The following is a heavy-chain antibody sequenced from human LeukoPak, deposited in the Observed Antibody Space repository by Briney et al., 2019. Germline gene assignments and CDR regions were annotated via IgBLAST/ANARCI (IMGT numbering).Heavy chain of an antibody. Sequence: GGSLRLSCAASGFTFSDYYMSWIRQAPGKGLEWVSYISSSSSTIYYADSVKGRFTISRDNAKNSLYLQMNSLRAEDTAVYYCARDRMVSCSGGSCYYYYGMDVWGQGTTVTVSS. J-gene: IGHJ6*02. CDR3: ARDRMVSCSGGSCYYYYGMDV. D-gene: IGHD2-15*01. CDR1: GFTFSDYY. CDR2: ISSSSSTI. V-gene: IGHV3-11*01.